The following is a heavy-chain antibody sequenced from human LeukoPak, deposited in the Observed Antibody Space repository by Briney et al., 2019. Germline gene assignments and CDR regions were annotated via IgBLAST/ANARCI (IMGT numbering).Heavy chain of an antibody. V-gene: IGHV1-18*01. CDR2: ISAYNGNT. Sequence: ASVTVSCKASGYTFTSYGISWVRQAPGQGLEWMGWISAYNGNTNYAQKLQGRVTMTTDTSTSTAYMELRSLRSDDTAVYYCARVLGSGSYYPFDYWGQGTLVTVSS. D-gene: IGHD1-26*01. CDR1: GYTFTSYG. J-gene: IGHJ4*02. CDR3: ARVLGSGSYYPFDY.